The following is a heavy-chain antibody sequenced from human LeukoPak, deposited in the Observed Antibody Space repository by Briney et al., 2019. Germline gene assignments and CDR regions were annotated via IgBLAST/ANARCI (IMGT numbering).Heavy chain of an antibody. CDR1: GGTFSSYA. Sequence: SVKVSCKASGGTFSSYAISWVRQAPGQGLEWMGGIIPIFGTANYAQRFQGRVTITADESTSTAYMELSSLRSEDTAVYYCARARDRWSRYAFDIWGQGTMVTVSS. D-gene: IGHD4-23*01. J-gene: IGHJ3*02. CDR3: ARARDRWSRYAFDI. V-gene: IGHV1-69*01. CDR2: IIPIFGTA.